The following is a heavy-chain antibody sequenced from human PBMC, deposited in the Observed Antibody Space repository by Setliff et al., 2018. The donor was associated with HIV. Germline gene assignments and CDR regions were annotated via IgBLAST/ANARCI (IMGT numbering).Heavy chain of an antibody. V-gene: IGHV4-4*07. CDR1: GASINSYF. Sequence: SETLSLTCSVSGASINSYFWSWIRQPAGKGLEWIGRIHSGGTTNSNPSLKSRVTLSVDTSKSQFSLKLSSGTAADTAVYYCARRAPGGGYGPAWYFDYWGQGTLVTVSS. D-gene: IGHD5-12*01. CDR3: ARRAPGGGYGPAWYFDY. J-gene: IGHJ4*02. CDR2: IHSGGTT.